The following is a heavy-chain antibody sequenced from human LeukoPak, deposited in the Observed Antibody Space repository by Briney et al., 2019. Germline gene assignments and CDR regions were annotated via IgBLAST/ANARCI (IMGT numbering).Heavy chain of an antibody. Sequence: GRSLRLSCAASGFTFSSYAMSWVRQAPGKALECFLAISGSGGSTYYAHSVKGRFTISRDNSKITLYLQMNSLRAEDTAVYYCAKSSEYSSAAGTGTRRYFDYWGQGTLVTVSS. D-gene: IGHD6-13*01. J-gene: IGHJ4*02. V-gene: IGHV3-23*01. CDR2: ISGSGGST. CDR3: AKSSEYSSAAGTGTRRYFDY. CDR1: GFTFSSYA.